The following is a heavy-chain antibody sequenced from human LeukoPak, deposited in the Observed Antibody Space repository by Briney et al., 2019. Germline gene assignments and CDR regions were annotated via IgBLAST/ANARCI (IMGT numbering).Heavy chain of an antibody. J-gene: IGHJ4*02. CDR2: ISSSGSTI. D-gene: IGHD3-9*01. CDR1: GFIFSGYY. Sequence: PGGSLRLSCAASGFIFSGYYMTWIRQAPGKGLEWVSYISSSGSTIYYADSVKGRFTISRDNAKNSLYLQMNSLRAEDTAVYYCGRDLDWGAFDHWGQGTLVTVSS. V-gene: IGHV3-11*01. CDR3: GRDLDWGAFDH.